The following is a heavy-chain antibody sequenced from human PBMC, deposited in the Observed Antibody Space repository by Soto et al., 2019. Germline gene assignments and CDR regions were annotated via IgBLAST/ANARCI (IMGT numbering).Heavy chain of an antibody. D-gene: IGHD1-26*01. CDR2: INHSVNT. J-gene: IGHJ4*02. V-gene: IGHV4-34*01. CDR3: ARHHVRGRTIAGAAEF. Sequence: QVQLQQWGAGLLKPSETLSLTCAVYGKSLSGYYWSWIRQPRGKALEWIGEINHSVNTNYNPSLKSRATISEDSSKNHLCLNLSSVTAADTAMYYCARHHVRGRTIAGAAEFWGQGTLVTVSS. CDR1: GKSLSGYY.